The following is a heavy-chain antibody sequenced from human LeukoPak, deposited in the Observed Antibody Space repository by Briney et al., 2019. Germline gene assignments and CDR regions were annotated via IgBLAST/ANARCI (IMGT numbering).Heavy chain of an antibody. CDR3: ARDQSITMIVVGFDY. V-gene: IGHV4-59*12. Sequence: PSETLSLTCTVSGDSITNYFWSWIRQPPGKGLEWIGYMYYSGSTNYNPSLKSRVIISVDTSKNQFSLKLSSVTAADTAVYYCARDQSITMIVVGFDYWGQGTLVTVSS. CDR2: MYYSGST. D-gene: IGHD3-22*01. CDR1: GDSITNYF. J-gene: IGHJ4*02.